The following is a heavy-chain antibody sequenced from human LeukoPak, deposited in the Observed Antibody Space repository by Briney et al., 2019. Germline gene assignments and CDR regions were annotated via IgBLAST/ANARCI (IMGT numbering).Heavy chain of an antibody. J-gene: IGHJ4*02. D-gene: IGHD3-10*01. CDR1: GGSISSYY. CDR2: IYYSGST. V-gene: IGHV4-59*12. Sequence: SETLSLTCTVSGGSISSYYWSWIRQPPGKGLEWIGYIYYSGSTNYNPSLKSRVTLSVDTSKNQFSLKLSSVTAADTAVYYCARDDSYGSGGVDYWGQGTLVTVSS. CDR3: ARDDSYGSGGVDY.